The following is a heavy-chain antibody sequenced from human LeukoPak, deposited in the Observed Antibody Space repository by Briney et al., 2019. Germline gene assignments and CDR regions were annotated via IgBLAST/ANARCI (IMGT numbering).Heavy chain of an antibody. J-gene: IGHJ4*02. D-gene: IGHD3-16*01. CDR1: GFTIGDNY. CDR3: ARDWGLDY. V-gene: IGHV3-7*01. CDR2: RKQDGSEN. Sequence: GGSLRLSCAASGFTIGDNYMSWVRQAPAKGLELVANRKQDGSENFYVDSVKGRLTISRDNAKNSLYLQMNSLRGEDTAVYYCARDWGLDYLGQGTLVTVSS.